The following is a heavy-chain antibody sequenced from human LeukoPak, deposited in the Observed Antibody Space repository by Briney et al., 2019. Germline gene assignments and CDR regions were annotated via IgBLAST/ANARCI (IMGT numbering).Heavy chain of an antibody. Sequence: ASVKVSCKASGYTFTSYYMHWVRQAPGQGLEWMGIVNPSGGSTSYAQKFQGRVTMTRDTSTSTVYMELSSLRSEDTAVYYCATTGEPQGWDYWGQGTLVTVSS. V-gene: IGHV1-46*01. D-gene: IGHD1-26*01. CDR2: VNPSGGST. J-gene: IGHJ4*02. CDR1: GYTFTSYY. CDR3: ATTGEPQGWDY.